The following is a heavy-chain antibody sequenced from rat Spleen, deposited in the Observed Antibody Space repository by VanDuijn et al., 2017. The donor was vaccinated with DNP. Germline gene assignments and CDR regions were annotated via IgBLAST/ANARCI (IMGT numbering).Heavy chain of an antibody. J-gene: IGHJ3*01. Sequence: EVQLQESGPGLVKPSQSLSLTCSVTGYSITSKYWGWIRMFPGNKMGWIGHIGFSGNIAYNPSLKSRITITRDTSANQFFLQLNSVTTEDTGKDYCARYAARGFAYWGQGTLVTVSS. V-gene: IGHV3-1*01. CDR1: GYSITSKY. CDR2: IGFSGNI. D-gene: IGHD1-2*01. CDR3: ARYAARGFAY.